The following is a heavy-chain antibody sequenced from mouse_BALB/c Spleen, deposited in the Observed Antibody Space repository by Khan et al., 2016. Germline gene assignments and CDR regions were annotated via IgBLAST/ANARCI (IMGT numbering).Heavy chain of an antibody. CDR1: GFDFSRYW. CDR3: ARLYYYGSSDY. CDR2: INSDSSTI. V-gene: IGHV4-1*02. D-gene: IGHD1-1*01. Sequence: EVQLQESGGGLVQPGGSLKLSCAASGFDFSRYWMSWVRQAPGKGLEWIGEINSDSSTINYTPSLKDKFIISRDNAKNTLYLQMSKVRSEDTALYYCARLYYYGSSDYWGQGTTLTVSS. J-gene: IGHJ2*01.